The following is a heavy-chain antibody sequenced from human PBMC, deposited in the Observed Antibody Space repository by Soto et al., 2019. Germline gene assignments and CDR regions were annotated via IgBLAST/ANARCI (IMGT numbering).Heavy chain of an antibody. D-gene: IGHD5-18*01. Sequence: QVQLVQSGAEVKKPGSSVKVSCKASGGTFSSYAISWVLQAPGQGLEGMGGIIPIFGTANYAQKFQGRVTITEDKATSTDYMELSSLRSEDTAVYYCARDPVDTAMAYYYYGMDVLGQGTTVTVSS. V-gene: IGHV1-69*06. J-gene: IGHJ6*02. CDR3: ARDPVDTAMAYYYYGMDV. CDR2: IIPIFGTA. CDR1: GGTFSSYA.